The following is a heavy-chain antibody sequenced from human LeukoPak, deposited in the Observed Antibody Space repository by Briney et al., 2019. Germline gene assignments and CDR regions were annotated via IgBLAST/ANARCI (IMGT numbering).Heavy chain of an antibody. J-gene: IGHJ2*01. CDR3: ARGAPLRTIFGVVIPAHWYFDL. Sequence: GGSLRLSCAASGFTFSSYWMSWVRQAPGKGLEWVANIKQDGSEKYYVDSVKGRFTISRDNAKNSLYLQMNSLRAEDTAVYYCARGAPLRTIFGVVIPAHWYFDLWGRGTLVTVSS. V-gene: IGHV3-7*01. CDR1: GFTFSSYW. D-gene: IGHD3-3*01. CDR2: IKQDGSEK.